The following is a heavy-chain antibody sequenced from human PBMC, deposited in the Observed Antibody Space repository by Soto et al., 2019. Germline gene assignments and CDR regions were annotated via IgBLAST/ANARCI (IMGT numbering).Heavy chain of an antibody. J-gene: IGHJ4*02. D-gene: IGHD6-13*01. CDR3: AKDPRVGLRRTGSRYRQLVLLDY. CDR1: GFTFSSYG. V-gene: IGHV3-30*18. Sequence: PGGSLRLSCAASGFTFSSYGMHWVRQAPGKGLEWVAVISYDGSNKYYADSVKGRFTISRDNSKNTLYLQMNSLRAEDTAVYYCAKDPRVGLRRTGSRYRQLVLLDYWGQGTLVTVSS. CDR2: ISYDGSNK.